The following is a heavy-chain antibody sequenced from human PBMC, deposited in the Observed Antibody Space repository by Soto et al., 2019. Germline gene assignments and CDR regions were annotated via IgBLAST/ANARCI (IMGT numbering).Heavy chain of an antibody. J-gene: IGHJ4*02. V-gene: IGHV4-39*01. CDR1: GGSISSSSYY. D-gene: IGHD3-16*02. Sequence: PSETLSLTCTVSGGSISSSSYYWGWIRQPPGKGLEWIGSIYYSGSTYYNPSLKSRVTISVDTSKNQFSLKLSSVTAADTAVYYCARVFAGITFGGVIAHTEFDYWGQGTLVTVSS. CDR2: IYYSGST. CDR3: ARVFAGITFGGVIAHTEFDY.